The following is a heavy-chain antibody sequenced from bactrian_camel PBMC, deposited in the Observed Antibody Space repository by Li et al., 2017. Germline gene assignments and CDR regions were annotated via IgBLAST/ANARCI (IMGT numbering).Heavy chain of an antibody. V-gene: IGHV3S53*01. CDR3: AADHICPQHSRSGVYYAPEAHEFRY. CDR2: IDSDGDR. D-gene: IGHD2*01. J-gene: IGHJ6*01. CDR1: GYSVSRYE. Sequence: HVQLVESGGGSVQAGESLKLSCAVSGYSVSRYEMGWFRQAPGKKREGVASIDSDGDRTYTNSVKGRFTVSGDNSKSTLSLEMNTLKLDDTAIYYCAADHICPQHSRSGVYYAPEAHEFRYWGQGTQVTVS.